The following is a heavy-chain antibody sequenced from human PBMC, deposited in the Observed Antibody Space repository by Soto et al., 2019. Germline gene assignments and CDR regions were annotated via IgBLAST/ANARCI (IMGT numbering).Heavy chain of an antibody. CDR3: FAVVTPENYYYGMDV. V-gene: IGHV5-10-1*01. Sequence: GESLKISCKGSGYSFTSYWISLVRQMPGKGLEWMGRIDPSDSYTNYSPSFQGHVTISADKSISTAYLQWSSLKASDTAMYYCFAVVTPENYYYGMDVWGQGTTVTVSS. CDR1: GYSFTSYW. J-gene: IGHJ6*02. CDR2: IDPSDSYT. D-gene: IGHD2-21*02.